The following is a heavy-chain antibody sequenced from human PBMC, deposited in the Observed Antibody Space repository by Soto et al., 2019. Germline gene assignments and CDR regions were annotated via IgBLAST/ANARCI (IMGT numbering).Heavy chain of an antibody. CDR2: IIPIFGAT. V-gene: IGHV1-69*06. D-gene: IGHD1-26*01. J-gene: IGHJ5*01. Sequence: QVQLVQSGAEVKKPGSSVKVSCKASGGTFSSYAITWVRQAPGQGLDWMGEIIPIFGATNFAQKFQGRVTITADKSTTTAYVELSSLTSEDTAVYYCARMGGSFLDSWGQGTLVTVSS. CDR3: ARMGGSFLDS. CDR1: GGTFSSYA.